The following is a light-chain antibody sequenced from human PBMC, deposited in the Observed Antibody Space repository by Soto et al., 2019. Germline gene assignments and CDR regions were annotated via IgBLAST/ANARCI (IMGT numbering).Light chain of an antibody. J-gene: IGKJ4*01. V-gene: IGKV3-20*01. CDR2: VAS. Sequence: EIVLTQFPGALSLSTGERVTLSCRASQTVSNTYLAWYQQKSGQAPKFLIYVASNRASGIPDRFSGSGSGTDFTLTISRLEPEDVAVYYCQQYGALPPTFGGGTKVEIK. CDR3: QQYGALPPT. CDR1: QTVSNTY.